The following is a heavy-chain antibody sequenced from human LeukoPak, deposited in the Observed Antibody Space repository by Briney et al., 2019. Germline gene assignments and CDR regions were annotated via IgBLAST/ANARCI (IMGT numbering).Heavy chain of an antibody. Sequence: ASVKVSCKASGYTFTSYYMHWVRQAPGQELEWMGIINPSGGSTSYAQKFQGRVTMTRDTSTSTVYMELSSLRSEDTAVYYCARGSSGSYSAHYYGMDVWGQGTTVTVSS. CDR1: GYTFTSYY. CDR3: ARGSSGSYSAHYYGMDV. V-gene: IGHV1-46*01. CDR2: INPSGGST. D-gene: IGHD1-26*01. J-gene: IGHJ6*02.